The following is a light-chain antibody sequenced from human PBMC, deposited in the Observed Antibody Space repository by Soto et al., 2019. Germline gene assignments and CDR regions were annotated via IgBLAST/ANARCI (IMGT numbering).Light chain of an antibody. J-gene: IGKJ2*01. CDR2: AAS. CDR1: QGTSSY. CDR3: QQASSFPHT. Sequence: DIQLTQSPSFLSASVGDRVTITCRASQGTSSYLAWYQQKPGKAPELLIYAASTLQSGVPSRFSGSGSGTEFTLTIQSLQPDDIATYYCQQASSFPHTFGQGTKLEIK. V-gene: IGKV1-9*01.